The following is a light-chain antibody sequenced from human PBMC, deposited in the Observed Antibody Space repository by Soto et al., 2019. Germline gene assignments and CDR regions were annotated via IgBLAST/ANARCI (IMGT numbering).Light chain of an antibody. CDR3: QQYNTYSYT. V-gene: IGKV1-5*01. CDR1: QSISNW. Sequence: DIPMTQSPSTLSASVGDRVTITCRASQSISNWLAWYQQRPGKAPKLLIYDASTLESWVPSRFSGSGSGTDFTLTISGLRPDDFATYYCQQYNTYSYTFGQGTKLEIK. CDR2: DAS. J-gene: IGKJ2*01.